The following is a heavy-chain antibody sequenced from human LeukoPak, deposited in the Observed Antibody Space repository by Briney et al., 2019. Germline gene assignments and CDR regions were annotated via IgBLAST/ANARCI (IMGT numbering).Heavy chain of an antibody. CDR3: ARAGHSGYDGARFFDY. CDR2: IIPIFGTA. J-gene: IGHJ4*02. CDR1: GGTFSSYA. V-gene: IGHV1-69*13. D-gene: IGHD5-12*01. Sequence: GASVKVSRKACGGTFSSYAISWVRQAPGQGLEWMGGIIPIFGTANYAQKFQGRVTITADESTSTAYMELSSLRSEDTAVYYCARAGHSGYDGARFFDYWGQGTLVTVSS.